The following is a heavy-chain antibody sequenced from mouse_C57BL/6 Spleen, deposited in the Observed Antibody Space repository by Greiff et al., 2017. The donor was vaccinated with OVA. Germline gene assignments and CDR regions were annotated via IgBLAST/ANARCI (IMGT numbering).Heavy chain of an antibody. CDR1: GYTFTSYW. J-gene: IGHJ2*01. CDR3: ARTSGYRGDY. CDR2: IYPGSGST. V-gene: IGHV1-55*01. Sequence: VQLQQPGAELVKPGASVKMSCKASGYTFTSYWITWVKQRPGQGLEWIGDIYPGSGSTNYNEKFKSKATLTVDTSSSTADMQRSSMTSEDSAVYYCARTSGYRGDYWGQGTTLTVSS. D-gene: IGHD2-14*01.